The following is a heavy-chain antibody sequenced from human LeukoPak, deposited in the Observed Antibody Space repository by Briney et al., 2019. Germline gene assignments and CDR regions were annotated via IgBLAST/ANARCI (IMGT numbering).Heavy chain of an antibody. J-gene: IGHJ4*02. D-gene: IGHD2-15*01. Sequence: PSQTLSLTCTVSGASISSGVYFWTWIRQHPGKGLEWTGYISYSESPYYSPSLESRVTISADTSQNQFSLKLNSVTAADTAIYYCARLFCSGASCSRGGGFDYWGQGTLVTVSS. CDR2: ISYSESP. CDR3: ARLFCSGASCSRGGGFDY. V-gene: IGHV4-31*03. CDR1: GASISSGVYF.